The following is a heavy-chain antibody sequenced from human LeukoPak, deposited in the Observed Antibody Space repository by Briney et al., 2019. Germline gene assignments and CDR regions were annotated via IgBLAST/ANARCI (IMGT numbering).Heavy chain of an antibody. V-gene: IGHV4-39*07. D-gene: IGHD6-13*01. J-gene: IGHJ5*02. CDR2: IYYSGST. Sequence: SETLSLTCTVSGGSISSSSYYWGWIRQPPGKGLEWIGSIYYSGSTYYNPSLKSRVTISVDTSKNQFSLKLSSVTAADTAVYYCARGAEGIAAFDPWGQGTLVTVSS. CDR3: ARGAEGIAAFDP. CDR1: GGSISSSSYY.